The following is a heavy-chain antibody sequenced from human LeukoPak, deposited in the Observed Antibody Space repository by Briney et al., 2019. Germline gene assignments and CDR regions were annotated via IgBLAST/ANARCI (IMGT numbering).Heavy chain of an antibody. Sequence: SETLSLTCTVSGGSISSYYWSWIRQPPGKGLEWTGYIYYSGSTNYNPSLKSRVTISVDTSKNQFSLKLSSVTAADTAVYYCASGSYDILTGYYFDYWGQGTLVTVSS. CDR2: IYYSGST. CDR3: ASGSYDILTGYYFDY. J-gene: IGHJ4*02. CDR1: GGSISSYY. V-gene: IGHV4-59*01. D-gene: IGHD3-9*01.